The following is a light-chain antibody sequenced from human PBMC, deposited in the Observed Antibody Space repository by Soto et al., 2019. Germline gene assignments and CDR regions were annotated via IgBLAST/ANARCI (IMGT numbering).Light chain of an antibody. CDR1: SSNIGAGYD. CDR3: QSYDSSLSVV. Sequence: QSVLTQPPSVSGAPGQRVTISCTGSSSNIGAGYDVHWYQQLPGTAPKLLINGNSNRTSGVPDRFSGSKSGTSASLVITGLEAEDEADYYCQSYDSSLSVVFGGGTKLTVL. V-gene: IGLV1-40*01. J-gene: IGLJ2*01. CDR2: GNS.